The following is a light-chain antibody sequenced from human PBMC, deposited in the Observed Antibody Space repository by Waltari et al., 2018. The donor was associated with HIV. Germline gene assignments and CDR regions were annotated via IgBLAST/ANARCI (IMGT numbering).Light chain of an antibody. CDR2: AES. CDR3: QQYYSYPFT. V-gene: IGKV1-8*01. J-gene: IGKJ3*01. CDR1: QGISSY. Sequence: AIRMTQSPSSFSASTGDGVTITCRASQGISSYLAWYQQKTGKAPKHLIYAESTWQSGVPSRVSCSGSGTEFTLTISCLQAEDFATDYCQQYYSYPFTFGPGTKVDIK.